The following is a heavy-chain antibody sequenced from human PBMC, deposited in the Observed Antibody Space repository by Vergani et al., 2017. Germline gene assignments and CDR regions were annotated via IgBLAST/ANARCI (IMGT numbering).Heavy chain of an antibody. CDR1: GGTFSSYA. CDR3: ARDSSGWYVGFGY. D-gene: IGHD6-19*01. J-gene: IGHJ4*02. V-gene: IGHV1-69*04. CDR2: IIPILGIA. Sequence: QVQLVQSGAEVKKPGSSVKVSCKASGGTFSSYAISWVRQAPGQGLEWMGRIIPILGIANYAQKFQGRVTITADKSTSTAYMELRSLRSDDTAVYYCARDSSGWYVGFGYWGQGTLVTVSS.